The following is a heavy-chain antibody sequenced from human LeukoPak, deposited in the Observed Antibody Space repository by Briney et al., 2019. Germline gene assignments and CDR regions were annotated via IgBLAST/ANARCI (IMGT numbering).Heavy chain of an antibody. Sequence: GGSLRLSCAASGFTFSSYAMSWVRQAPGKGLEWVSGISGSGGSTYYADSVKGRFTISRDNSKNTLYLQMNSLRAEDTAVYCCAKTPSYYDSYAFDIWGQGTMVTVSS. CDR3: AKTPSYYDSYAFDI. CDR2: ISGSGGST. D-gene: IGHD3-22*01. CDR1: GFTFSSYA. J-gene: IGHJ3*02. V-gene: IGHV3-23*01.